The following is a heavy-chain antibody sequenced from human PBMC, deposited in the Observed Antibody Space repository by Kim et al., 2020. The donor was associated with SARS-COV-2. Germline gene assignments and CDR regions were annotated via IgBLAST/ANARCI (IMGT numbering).Heavy chain of an antibody. J-gene: IGHJ4*02. CDR1: GFTFSNCA. Sequence: GGSLRLSCAASGFTFSNCAMSWVRQAPGKGLEWVSAISPGGTYTIYADSVKGRFTISRDISTNTLYLQMNSLRAEDTAVYYCAKDFRGSSWYRYYFDFWGQGTLVTVSS. CDR2: ISPGGTYT. CDR3: AKDFRGSSWYRYYFDF. D-gene: IGHD6-13*01. V-gene: IGHV3-23*01.